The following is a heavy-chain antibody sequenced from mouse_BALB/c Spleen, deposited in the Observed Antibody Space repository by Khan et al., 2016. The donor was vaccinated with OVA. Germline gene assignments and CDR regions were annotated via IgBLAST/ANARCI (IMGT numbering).Heavy chain of an antibody. J-gene: IGHJ3*01. V-gene: IGHV14-1*02. CDR3: ARGGLRTWFVY. CDR2: IDPENGNT. D-gene: IGHD2-4*01. CDR1: GFNIKDYY. Sequence: VQLQQSGAEFVRPGALVKLSCKASGFNIKDYYMHWVKQRPEQGLEWIGWIDPENGNTIYYPKFQGKASITTDTSSNTAFLQLSSLTSEDAAVYYCARGGLRTWFVYWGQGTLVTVSA.